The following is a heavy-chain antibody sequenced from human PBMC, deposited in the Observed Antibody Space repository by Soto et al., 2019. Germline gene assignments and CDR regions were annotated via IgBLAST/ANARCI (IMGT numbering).Heavy chain of an antibody. J-gene: IGHJ4*02. Sequence: EVQLVESGGGLVQPGRSLRLSCAASGFTFDDYAMHWVRQAPGKGLEWVSSITWNSATITYGDSVKGRFTISRDNANNSLFLQMKSLRAEDTALYFCAKGPCNGDACHHFDFWGQGTLVTVSS. D-gene: IGHD2-8*01. V-gene: IGHV3-9*01. CDR3: AKGPCNGDACHHFDF. CDR1: GFTFDDYA. CDR2: ITWNSATI.